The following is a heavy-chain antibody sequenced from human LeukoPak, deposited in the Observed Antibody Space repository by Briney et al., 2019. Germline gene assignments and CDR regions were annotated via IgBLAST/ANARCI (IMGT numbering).Heavy chain of an antibody. CDR1: GFTFSSYG. J-gene: IGHJ4*02. CDR3: ARDTVSGYYAH. V-gene: IGHV3-33*01. D-gene: IGHD3-3*01. CDR2: IWYDGSNK. Sequence: GRSLRLSCAASGFTFSSYGMHWVRQAPGKGLEWVAVIWYDGSNKYYADSVKGRFTISRDNSKNTLYLQMNSLRAEDTAVYYCARDTVSGYYAHWGQGTLVTVSS.